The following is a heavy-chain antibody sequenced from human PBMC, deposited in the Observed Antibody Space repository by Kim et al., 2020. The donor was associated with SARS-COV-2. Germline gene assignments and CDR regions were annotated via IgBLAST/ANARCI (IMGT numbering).Heavy chain of an antibody. Sequence: SETLSLTCTVSGGSISSYYWSWIRQPPGKGLEWIGYIYYSGSTNYNPSLKSRVTISVDTSKNQFSLKLSSVTAADTAVYYCARDERSEGVYCSGGSCYRHSDYYYYYGMDVWGQGTTVTVSS. J-gene: IGHJ6*02. CDR2: IYYSGST. CDR1: GGSISSYY. CDR3: ARDERSEGVYCSGGSCYRHSDYYYYYGMDV. D-gene: IGHD2-15*01. V-gene: IGHV4-59*01.